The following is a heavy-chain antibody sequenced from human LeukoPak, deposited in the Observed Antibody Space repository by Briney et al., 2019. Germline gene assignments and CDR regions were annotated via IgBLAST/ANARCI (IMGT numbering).Heavy chain of an antibody. CDR2: ISSSGSTI. CDR1: GFTFSDYY. CDR3: APIAAAGPDYYMDV. D-gene: IGHD6-13*01. Sequence: GGSLRLSCAASGFTFSDYYMSWIRQAPGKGLEWVSYISSSGSTIYYADSVKGRFTISRDNAKSSLYLQMNSLRAEDTAVYYCAPIAAAGPDYYMDVWGEGTTVTVSS. V-gene: IGHV3-11*04. J-gene: IGHJ6*03.